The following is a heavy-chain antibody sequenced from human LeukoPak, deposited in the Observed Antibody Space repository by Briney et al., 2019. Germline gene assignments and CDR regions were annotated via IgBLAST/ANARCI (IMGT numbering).Heavy chain of an antibody. D-gene: IGHD3-22*01. CDR1: GGSISSYY. V-gene: IGHV4-59*01. CDR3: ARCYYDSSGYYSNFDY. J-gene: IGHJ4*02. Sequence: SETLSLTCTVSGGSISSYYWGWIRQPPGKGLEWIGYIYYSGSTNYNPSLKSRVTISVDTSKNQFSLKLSSVTAADTAVYYCARCYYDSSGYYSNFDYWGQGTLVTVSS. CDR2: IYYSGST.